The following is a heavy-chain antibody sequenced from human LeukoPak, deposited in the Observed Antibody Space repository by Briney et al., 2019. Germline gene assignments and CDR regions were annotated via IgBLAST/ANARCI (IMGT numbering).Heavy chain of an antibody. CDR2: ISAYNGNT. V-gene: IGHV1-18*01. D-gene: IGHD3-22*01. CDR1: GYTFTSYG. CDR3: AKLAGTYYYDSSGYYDAFDI. Sequence: ASVKVSCKASGYTFTSYGISWVRQAPGQGLEWMGWISAYNGNTNYAQKLQGRVTMTTDTSTSTAYMELRSLRSDDTAVYYCAKLAGTYYYDSSGYYDAFDIWGQGTMVTVSS. J-gene: IGHJ3*02.